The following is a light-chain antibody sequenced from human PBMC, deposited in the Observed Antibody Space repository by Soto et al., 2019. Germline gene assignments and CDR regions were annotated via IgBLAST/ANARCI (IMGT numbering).Light chain of an antibody. J-gene: IGKJ4*01. V-gene: IGKV3-20*01. CDR3: QQYGDSPLT. CDR1: QSVTSN. Sequence: ESVLTQSPVTLCLSPGERATLSCRASQSVTSNLAWYQQKPGQAPRLLIYGASSRATDIPDRFSGSGSGTDFTLTITRLEPEDFAVYHCQQYGDSPLTFGGGTKVDIK. CDR2: GAS.